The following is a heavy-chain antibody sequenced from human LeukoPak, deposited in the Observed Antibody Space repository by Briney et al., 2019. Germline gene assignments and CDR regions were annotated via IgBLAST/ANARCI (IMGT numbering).Heavy chain of an antibody. CDR2: IGGSVGSM. D-gene: IGHD6-13*01. CDR1: GFRFSDYH. J-gene: IGHJ4*02. Sequence: PGGSLRLSCAASGFRFSDYHMEWVRQAPGKGLEWVSNIGGSVGSMFYAASVKGRFAISRDNSKNTLFLQMNNLRVEDTAVYYCAKRGNSWDLFDYWGQGTLVTVSS. V-gene: IGHV3-23*01. CDR3: AKRGNSWDLFDY.